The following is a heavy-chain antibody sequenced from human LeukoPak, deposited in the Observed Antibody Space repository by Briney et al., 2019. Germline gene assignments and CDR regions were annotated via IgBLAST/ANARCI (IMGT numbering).Heavy chain of an antibody. Sequence: ASVKVSCKASGGTFSSYAISWVRQAPGQGLEWMGGIIPIFGTANYAQKFQGRVTITADESTSTAYMELSSLRSEDTAVYYCARDATSDDGIDYWGQGALVTVSS. D-gene: IGHD2-15*01. V-gene: IGHV1-69*13. CDR2: IIPIFGTA. J-gene: IGHJ4*02. CDR1: GGTFSSYA. CDR3: ARDATSDDGIDY.